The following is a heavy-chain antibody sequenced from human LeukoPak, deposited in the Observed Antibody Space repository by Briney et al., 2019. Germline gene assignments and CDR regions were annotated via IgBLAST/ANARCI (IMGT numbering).Heavy chain of an antibody. J-gene: IGHJ4*02. Sequence: SETLSLICTVSDGYISGFYWSWIRQTPETRLEWIGYIHNSGSIKYSPSLKSRATMSMDRSKNQFSLSLSSVTAADTAVYFCAGTDYDFMTGAISFDYWGQGIRVTVSS. V-gene: IGHV4-4*09. CDR3: AGTDYDFMTGAISFDY. CDR1: DGYISGFY. CDR2: IHNSGSI. D-gene: IGHD3-9*01.